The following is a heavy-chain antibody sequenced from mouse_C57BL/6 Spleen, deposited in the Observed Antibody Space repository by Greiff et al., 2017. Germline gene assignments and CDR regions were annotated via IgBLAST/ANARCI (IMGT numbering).Heavy chain of an antibody. Sequence: QVQLQQSGPELVKPGASVKLSCKASGYAFSSSWMNWVKQRPGQGLEWIGRIYPGDGGTNYNGKFKGKATLTADKSSSTAYMQLSSLTSEDSAVYDCARKEEYHYAVDYWGQGTSVTVSS. D-gene: IGHD5-2*01. CDR3: ARKEEYHYAVDY. J-gene: IGHJ4*01. V-gene: IGHV1-82*01. CDR2: IYPGDGGT. CDR1: GYAFSSSW.